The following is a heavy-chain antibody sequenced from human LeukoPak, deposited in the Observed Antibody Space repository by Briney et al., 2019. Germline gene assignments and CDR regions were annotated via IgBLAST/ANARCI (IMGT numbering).Heavy chain of an antibody. CDR2: ISGSGGST. CDR3: AKDPRGDVYDFWSGHFDY. D-gene: IGHD3-3*01. V-gene: IGHV3-23*01. CDR1: GFTFSSYA. J-gene: IGHJ4*02. Sequence: PGGSLRLSCAASGFTFSSYAMSWVRQAPGKGLEWVSAISGSGGSTYYADSVKGRFTISGDNSKNTLYLQMNSLRAEDTAVYYCAKDPRGDVYDFWSGHFDYWGQGTLVTVSS.